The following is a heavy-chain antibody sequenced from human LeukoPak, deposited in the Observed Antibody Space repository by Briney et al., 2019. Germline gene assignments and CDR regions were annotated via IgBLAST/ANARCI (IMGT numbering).Heavy chain of an antibody. V-gene: IGHV4-39*01. CDR2: IHIGGST. J-gene: IGHJ4*02. D-gene: IGHD4-17*01. Sequence: SETLSLTCTVSGGSISSSAYHWGWIRQPPGKGLEWIGSIHIGGSTYYNPSLKSRVTISVDTSKNQFSLNLSSLTAADTAVYYCARGYGDYVRASFDYWGQGTLVTVSS. CDR1: GGSISSSAYH. CDR3: ARGYGDYVRASFDY.